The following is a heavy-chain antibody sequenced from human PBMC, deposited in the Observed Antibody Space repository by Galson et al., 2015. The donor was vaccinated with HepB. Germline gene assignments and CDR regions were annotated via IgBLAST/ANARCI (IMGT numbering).Heavy chain of an antibody. J-gene: IGHJ4*02. CDR3: ARAAYSSGPDY. V-gene: IGHV3-48*04. Sequence: SLRLSCAASGFTFSSYSMNWVRQAPGKGLEWVSYIDPSGSTTLYADSMRGRFTISRDNAKTSLYLQMNSLRADDTAVYYCARAAYSSGPDYWGQGTLVTVSS. CDR1: GFTFSSYS. CDR2: IDPSGSTT. D-gene: IGHD3-22*01.